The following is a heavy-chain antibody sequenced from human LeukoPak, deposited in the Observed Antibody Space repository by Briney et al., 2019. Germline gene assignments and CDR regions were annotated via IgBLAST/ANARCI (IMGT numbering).Heavy chain of an antibody. V-gene: IGHV3-23*01. Sequence: GGSLRLSCAVSGFTFSSYAMNWVRQAPGKGLEWVSAISGSGGSTYYADSVKGRFTISRDKSKNTLYLQMNSLRAEDTAVYYCARDSRTYYYGSGSYYARWFDPWGQGTLVTVSS. J-gene: IGHJ5*02. CDR2: ISGSGGST. CDR1: GFTFSSYA. CDR3: ARDSRTYYYGSGSYYARWFDP. D-gene: IGHD3-10*01.